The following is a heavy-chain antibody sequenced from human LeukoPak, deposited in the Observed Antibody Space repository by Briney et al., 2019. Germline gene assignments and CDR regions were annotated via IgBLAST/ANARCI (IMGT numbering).Heavy chain of an antibody. V-gene: IGHV3-48*01. CDR2: ISSSSTI. D-gene: IGHD3-16*02. J-gene: IGHJ4*02. Sequence: GGSLRLSCAASGFTFSSYGMNWVRQAPGKGLEWVSYISSSSTIYYADSVKGRFTISRDNAKNSLYLQMNSLRAEDTAVYYCASCPPDYDYVWGSYRYPSFDYWGQGTLVTVSS. CDR1: GFTFSSYG. CDR3: ASCPPDYDYVWGSYRYPSFDY.